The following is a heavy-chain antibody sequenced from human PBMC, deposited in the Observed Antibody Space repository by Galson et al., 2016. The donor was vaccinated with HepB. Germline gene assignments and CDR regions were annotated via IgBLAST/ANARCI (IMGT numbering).Heavy chain of an antibody. V-gene: IGHV1-69*13. CDR2: SFPTFGTT. D-gene: IGHD5-12*01. Sequence: SVKVSCKASGGTFSTYKIGWVRQAPGQGPEWMGESFPTFGTTTYAQKFQGRLTITADESTSTAYMQPNSLTSEDTAVCYCARLGSGYDWTGDYWGQGTLVTVST. CDR1: GGTFSTYK. J-gene: IGHJ4*02. CDR3: ARLGSGYDWTGDY.